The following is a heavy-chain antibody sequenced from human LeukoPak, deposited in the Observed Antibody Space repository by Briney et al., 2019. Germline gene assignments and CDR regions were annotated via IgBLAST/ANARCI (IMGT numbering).Heavy chain of an antibody. V-gene: IGHV3-23*01. CDR1: GFTFSSHG. Sequence: GGSLRLSCAASGFTFSSHGMNWVRQAPGKGLEWVSGISPSGGITYYTDSVKGQFTISRDNSKNTQSLQMNSLRAEDTAVYYCARGQRAHVEWYYYMDVWVKGTTVTVSS. CDR3: ARGQRAHVEWYYYMDV. J-gene: IGHJ6*03. CDR2: ISPSGGIT. D-gene: IGHD1-26*01.